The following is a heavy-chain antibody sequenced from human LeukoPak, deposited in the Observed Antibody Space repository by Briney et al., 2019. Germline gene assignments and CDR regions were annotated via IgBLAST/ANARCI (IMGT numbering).Heavy chain of an antibody. D-gene: IGHD3-10*01. V-gene: IGHV3-48*03. CDR1: GFTFSSYE. CDR3: ARYGSGTSYITNYFDY. J-gene: IGHJ4*02. Sequence: GGSLRLSCAASGFTFSSYEVIWVRQAPGKGLEWVSYMSSSGTTIHYVDSVKGRFRNSRDNAKNTVYLEMNSLRSEDTAVYYCARYGSGTSYITNYFDYWGQGTLVTVSS. CDR2: MSSSGTTI.